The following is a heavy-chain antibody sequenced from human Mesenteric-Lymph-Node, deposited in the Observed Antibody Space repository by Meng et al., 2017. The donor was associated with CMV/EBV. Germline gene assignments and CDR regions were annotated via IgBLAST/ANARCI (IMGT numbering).Heavy chain of an antibody. Sequence: GESLKISCAASGFTVSSYWMHWVRQAPGKGLVWVSRINSDGSSTSYADSMKGRFTISRDNAKNTLYPQMNSLSAEDTAVYYYAGVPQHTYDFWGGYHESFDYWGQGTLVTVSS. J-gene: IGHJ4*02. D-gene: IGHD3-3*01. V-gene: IGHV3-74*01. CDR2: INSDGSST. CDR1: GFTVSSYW. CDR3: AGVPQHTYDFWGGYHESFDY.